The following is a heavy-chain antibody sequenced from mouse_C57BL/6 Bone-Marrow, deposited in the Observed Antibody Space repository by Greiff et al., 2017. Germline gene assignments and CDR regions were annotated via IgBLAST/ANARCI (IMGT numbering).Heavy chain of an antibody. Sequence: VQLQQSGAELVKPGASVKVSCKASGYTFTSYWMHWVKQTPGQGLEWIGRIHPSDSDTNYNQKFKGKATLTVDKSSSTAYMQLSSLTSEDSAVYYCAIYGIYYDYDGDYYAMDYWGQGTSVTVSS. J-gene: IGHJ4*01. CDR2: IHPSDSDT. CDR1: GYTFTSYW. CDR3: AIYGIYYDYDGDYYAMDY. D-gene: IGHD2-4*01. V-gene: IGHV1-74*01.